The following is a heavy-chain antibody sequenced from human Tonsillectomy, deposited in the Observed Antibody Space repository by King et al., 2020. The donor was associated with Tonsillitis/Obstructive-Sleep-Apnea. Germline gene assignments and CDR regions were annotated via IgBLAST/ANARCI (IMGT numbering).Heavy chain of an antibody. CDR3: AGSYGPPATSDYYYYYMDV. V-gene: IGHV3-66*01. CDR2: IYSGGST. CDR1: GFTVSSNY. Sequence: VQLVQSGGGLVQPGGSLRLSCAASGFTVSSNYMSWVRQAPGKGLEWVSIIYSGGSTYYADSVKGRFTISRDNSKNTLYLQMNSLRAEDTAVYYCAGSYGPPATSDYYYYYMDVWGKGTTVTVSS. J-gene: IGHJ6*03. D-gene: IGHD3-10*01.